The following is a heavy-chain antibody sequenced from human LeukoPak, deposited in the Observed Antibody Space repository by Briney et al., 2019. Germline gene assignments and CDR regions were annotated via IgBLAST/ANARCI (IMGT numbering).Heavy chain of an antibody. Sequence: GGSLRLSCAASGFTFGNDAMNWVRRAPGKGLEWVSGISDAGDRTYYAASVKGRFTISRDNSKNTLYLQMNSLRAEDTAIYLCAKDRSVAVTNTDGYFDYWGQGTLATVSS. CDR3: AKDRSVAVTNTDGYFDY. CDR1: GFTFGNDA. V-gene: IGHV3-23*01. J-gene: IGHJ4*02. D-gene: IGHD6-19*01. CDR2: ISDAGDRT.